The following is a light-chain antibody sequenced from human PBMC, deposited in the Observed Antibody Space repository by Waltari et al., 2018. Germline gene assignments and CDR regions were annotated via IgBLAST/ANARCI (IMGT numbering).Light chain of an antibody. Sequence: EIDLTQSPATLSLSPGERGTLACRASQSVSSNYLAWYQQRPGLAPRLLLYDASSRAPGIPDRFSGSGSGTDFTLTISRLEPEDYAVYYCQQYGSSARTFGQGTKVETK. CDR1: QSVSSNY. CDR3: QQYGSSART. CDR2: DAS. V-gene: IGKV3D-20*01. J-gene: IGKJ1*01.